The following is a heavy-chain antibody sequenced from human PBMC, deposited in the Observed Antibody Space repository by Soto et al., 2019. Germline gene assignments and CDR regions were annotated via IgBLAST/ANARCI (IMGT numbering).Heavy chain of an antibody. CDR2: TYFSGST. Sequence: QAQLQESGPGLVKPSQTLSLTCTVSGGSLSRGGYYWHWIRQRPGKGLEWIGYTYFSGSTYYHPSLKSRVTISIDTSKNQFSLKLSSVTAADTAVYYCAREARGYGSGTLGFDLWGQGTLVTVSS. D-gene: IGHD3-10*01. CDR3: AREARGYGSGTLGFDL. V-gene: IGHV4-31*03. J-gene: IGHJ4*02. CDR1: GGSLSRGGYY.